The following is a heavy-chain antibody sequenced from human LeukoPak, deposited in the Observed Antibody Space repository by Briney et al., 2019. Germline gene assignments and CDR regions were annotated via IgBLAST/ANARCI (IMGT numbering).Heavy chain of an antibody. D-gene: IGHD3-10*01. Sequence: ASVKVSCKASGYTFTSYGISWVRQAPGQGLEWMGWISAYNGNTNYAQKLQGRVTMTTDTSTSTAYMELSSLRSEDTAVYYCASTYHYGSGSYMQNWFDPWGQGTLVTVSS. CDR2: ISAYNGNT. J-gene: IGHJ5*02. CDR3: ASTYHYGSGSYMQNWFDP. CDR1: GYTFTSYG. V-gene: IGHV1-18*01.